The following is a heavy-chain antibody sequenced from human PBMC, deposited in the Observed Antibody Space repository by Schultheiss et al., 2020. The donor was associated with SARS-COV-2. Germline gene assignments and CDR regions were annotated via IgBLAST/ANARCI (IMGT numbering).Heavy chain of an antibody. J-gene: IGHJ6*03. CDR2: IYYSGST. Sequence: SETLSLTCTVSGGSISSGGYYWSWIRQHPGKGLEWIGYIYYSGSTYYNPSLKSRVTISVDTSKNQFSLKLSSVTAADTAVYYCARGLGTINGNYYYYYYMDVWGKGTTVTVSS. V-gene: IGHV4-31*03. CDR3: ARGLGTINGNYYYYYYMDV. D-gene: IGHD2-2*01. CDR1: GGSISSGGYY.